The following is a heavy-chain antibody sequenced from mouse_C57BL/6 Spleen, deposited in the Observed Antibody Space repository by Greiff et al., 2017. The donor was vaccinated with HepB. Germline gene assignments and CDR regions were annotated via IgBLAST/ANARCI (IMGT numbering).Heavy chain of an antibody. J-gene: IGHJ2*01. Sequence: EVQLQESGGGLVKPGGSLKLSCAASGFTFSSYAMSWVRQTPEKRLEWVATISDGGSYTYYPDNVKGRFTISRDNAKNNLYLQMSHLKSEDTAMYYCAREGDYYGSSLDYWGQGTTLTVSS. CDR1: GFTFSSYA. CDR2: ISDGGSYT. CDR3: AREGDYYGSSLDY. V-gene: IGHV5-4*01. D-gene: IGHD1-1*01.